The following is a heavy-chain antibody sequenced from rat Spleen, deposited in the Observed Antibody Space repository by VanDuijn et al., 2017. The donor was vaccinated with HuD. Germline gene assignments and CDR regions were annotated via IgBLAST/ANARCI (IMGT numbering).Heavy chain of an antibody. Sequence: EVQLVESGGGLVQPGRSLKLSCVASGFTFSDYYMVWVRLAPKKGLEWVASISYEGSSTYYGDSVTGRFTVSRNNAESTLYLQMNSLRSEDTATYYCARSVFDYWGQGVMVTVSS. J-gene: IGHJ2*01. CDR1: GFTFSDYY. V-gene: IGHV5-22*01. CDR2: ISYEGSST. CDR3: ARSVFDY.